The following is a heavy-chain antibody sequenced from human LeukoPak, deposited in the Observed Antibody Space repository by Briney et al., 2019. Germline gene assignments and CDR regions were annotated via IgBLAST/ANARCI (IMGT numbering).Heavy chain of an antibody. CDR3: ARGPHDFWSGYSKASYYFDY. J-gene: IGHJ4*02. CDR1: GGSLSGYY. CDR2: INHSGST. D-gene: IGHD3-3*01. Sequence: SETLSLTCAVYGGSLSGYYWSWIRQPPGKGLEWIGEINHSGSTNYNPSLKSRVTISVDTSKNQFSLKLSSVTAADTAVYYCARGPHDFWSGYSKASYYFDYWGQGTLVTVSS. V-gene: IGHV4-34*01.